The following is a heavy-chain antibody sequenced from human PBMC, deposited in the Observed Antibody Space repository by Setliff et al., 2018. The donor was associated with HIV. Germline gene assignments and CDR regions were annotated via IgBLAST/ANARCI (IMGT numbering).Heavy chain of an antibody. CDR1: GGSISSTNYF. CDR2: IYYHGST. J-gene: IGHJ4*02. CDR3: ARGGYYDSSGYSYYFDY. Sequence: SETLSLTCTVSGGSISSTNYFWGWIRQPPGKGLEWIGTIYYHGSTYYNPSLKSRVTISIDTSKNQFSLQLTSVTAADTAVYYCARGGYYDSSGYSYYFDYWGQGTLVTVSS. V-gene: IGHV4-39*01. D-gene: IGHD3-22*01.